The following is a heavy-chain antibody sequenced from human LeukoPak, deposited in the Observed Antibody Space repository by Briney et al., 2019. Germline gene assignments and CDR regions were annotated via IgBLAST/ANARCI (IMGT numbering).Heavy chain of an antibody. J-gene: IGHJ6*03. Sequence: SGGSLRLSCAASGFTFSSYAMSWVRQAPGKGLEWVSAISGSGGSTYYADSVKGRFTISRDNSKNTLYLQMNSLRAEDTAVYYCANVGGYYYGSGSYMDVWGLGTTVTVSS. CDR3: ANVGGYYYGSGSYMDV. V-gene: IGHV3-23*01. CDR2: ISGSGGST. D-gene: IGHD3-10*01. CDR1: GFTFSSYA.